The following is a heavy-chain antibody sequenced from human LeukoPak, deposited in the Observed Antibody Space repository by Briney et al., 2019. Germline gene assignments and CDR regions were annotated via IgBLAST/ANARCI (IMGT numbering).Heavy chain of an antibody. V-gene: IGHV1-69*05. CDR3: ARKIGSSSWQQQQPTDAFDI. J-gene: IGHJ3*02. Sequence: SVKVSCKASGGTFSSYANSWVRQAPGQGLEWMGGIILIFGTANYAQKFQGRVTITTDESTSTAYMELSSLRSEDTAVYYCARKIGSSSWQQQQPTDAFDIWGQGTMVTVSS. CDR1: GGTFSSYA. D-gene: IGHD6-13*01. CDR2: IILIFGTA.